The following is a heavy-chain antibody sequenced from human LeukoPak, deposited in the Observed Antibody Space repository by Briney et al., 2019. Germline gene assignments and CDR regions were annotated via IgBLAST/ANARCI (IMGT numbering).Heavy chain of an antibody. CDR1: GGSISSGSFY. Sequence: PSQTLSLTCTVSGGSISSGSFYWSWIRQPAGKGLEWIGRIYTSGSTNYNPSLKSRVTISVDTSKNQFSLKLSSVTAADTAVYYCARDGVHAGLRFLEWLSYFDYWGQGTLVTVSS. D-gene: IGHD3-3*01. J-gene: IGHJ4*02. V-gene: IGHV4-61*02. CDR2: IYTSGST. CDR3: ARDGVHAGLRFLEWLSYFDY.